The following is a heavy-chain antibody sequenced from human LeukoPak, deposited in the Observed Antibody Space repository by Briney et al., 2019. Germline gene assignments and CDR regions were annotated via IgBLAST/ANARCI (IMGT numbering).Heavy chain of an antibody. Sequence: GGSLRLSCAASGFTFSSYEMDWVRQAPGKGLECISYISSSVINIYYADSVKGRFTVSRDNAKNSLYLQMSSVRAEDTAVYYCASEYQQPLDYWGQGTLVTVSS. CDR2: ISSSVINI. J-gene: IGHJ4*02. CDR3: ASEYQQPLDY. V-gene: IGHV3-48*03. D-gene: IGHD2-2*01. CDR1: GFTFSSYE.